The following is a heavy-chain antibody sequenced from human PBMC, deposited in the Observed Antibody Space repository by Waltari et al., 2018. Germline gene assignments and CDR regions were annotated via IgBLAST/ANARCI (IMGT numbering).Heavy chain of an antibody. CDR2: ISPDGSST. CDR1: GFPFRHSW. V-gene: IGHV3-74*01. Sequence: EVQLVESGGGLVQPGGSLRLSCAASGFPFRHSWMHWVRQAPGKGLTWVSRISPDGSSTRYADSVMGRITISRDNAKNTVYLQMNSLTVEDTAVYYCIKERVEWSRAFEMWGQGTMVTVSS. CDR3: IKERVEWSRAFEM. J-gene: IGHJ3*02. D-gene: IGHD1-26*01.